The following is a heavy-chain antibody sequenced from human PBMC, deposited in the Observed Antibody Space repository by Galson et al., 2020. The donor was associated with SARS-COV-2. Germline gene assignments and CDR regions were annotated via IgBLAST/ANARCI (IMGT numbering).Heavy chain of an antibody. CDR2: TDWDDDK. CDR3: ALASRGVAFDP. CDR1: EFSLSTSGMC. D-gene: IGHD3-10*01. J-gene: IGHJ5*02. Sequence: SYPTTVKPTRTLPLTCPFPEFSLSTSGMCVSWIRQPPGTALGWLARTDWDDDKYHSKSLKTRLTISKYTSKNQVVLTMTNMDPVDPATYYCALASRGVAFDPWGQGTLVTVSS. V-gene: IGHV2-70*11.